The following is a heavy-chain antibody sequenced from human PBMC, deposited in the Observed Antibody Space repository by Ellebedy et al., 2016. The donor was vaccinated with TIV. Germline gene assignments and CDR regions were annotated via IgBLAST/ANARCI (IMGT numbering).Heavy chain of an antibody. CDR3: ARGPVLSPFDY. V-gene: IGHV1-2*02. J-gene: IGHJ4*02. D-gene: IGHD3-9*01. CDR2: INPNKGDT. CDR1: GYTFTGYY. Sequence: AASVKVSCKASGYTFTGYYIHWLRQAPGHGLDWMAWINPNKGDTDYAQKFRGRVTVTRDTSINTAYMELTRLRSDDTAVYYCARGPVLSPFDYWGQGSLVTVSS.